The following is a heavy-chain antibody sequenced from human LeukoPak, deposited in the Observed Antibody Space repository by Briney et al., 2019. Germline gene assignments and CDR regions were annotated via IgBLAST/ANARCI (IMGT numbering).Heavy chain of an antibody. V-gene: IGHV4-61*01. D-gene: IGHD4-23*01. CDR3: ARAYGGNSILDY. Sequence: SETLSLTCTVSGGSVSSGSYYWSWIRQPPGKGLEWIGYIYYSGSTNYNPSLKSRVTISVDTSKNQFSLKLSSVTAADTAVYYCARAYGGNSILDYWGQGTLVTVSS. J-gene: IGHJ4*02. CDR2: IYYSGST. CDR1: GGSVSSGSYY.